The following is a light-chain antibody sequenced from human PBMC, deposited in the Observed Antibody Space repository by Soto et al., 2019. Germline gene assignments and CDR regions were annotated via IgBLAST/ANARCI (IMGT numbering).Light chain of an antibody. CDR3: SSYTSGTLVV. CDR2: DVS. CDR1: NSDVGGYNY. V-gene: IGLV2-14*01. Sequence: QSALTQPASVSGSPGQSITISCTGTNSDVGGYNYVSWYQQHPGKAPKLMIYDVSNRPSGVSNRFSGSKSGNTASLTISGLRAEDEADYYCSSYTSGTLVVFGGGTKLTVL. J-gene: IGLJ3*02.